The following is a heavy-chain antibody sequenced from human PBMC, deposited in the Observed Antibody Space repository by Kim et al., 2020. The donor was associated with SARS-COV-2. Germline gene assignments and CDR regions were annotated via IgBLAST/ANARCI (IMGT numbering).Heavy chain of an antibody. D-gene: IGHD5-12*01. Sequence: GGSLRLSCAASGFTFSSYAMHWVRQAPGKGLEWVAVIRYDGSNKYYADSVKGRFTISRDNSKNTLYLQMNSLRAEDTAVYYCAKDRRDGYNSPLFDYWGQGTLVTVSS. CDR1: GFTFSSYA. V-gene: IGHV3-33*06. J-gene: IGHJ4*02. CDR2: IRYDGSNK. CDR3: AKDRRDGYNSPLFDY.